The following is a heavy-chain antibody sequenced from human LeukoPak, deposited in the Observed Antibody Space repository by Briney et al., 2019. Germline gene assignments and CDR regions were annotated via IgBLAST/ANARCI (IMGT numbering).Heavy chain of an antibody. CDR2: RKGDGSEK. V-gene: IGHV3-7*01. Sequence: PGWSLRLSCAASEHPFSRYWMWCPRQAPGKGLEWVANRKGDGSEKYYVDSVKGRFPISRDNDKNSLYLQMNSLRVEVTALYYCARMGSSGYYEYWGQGTQVTVSS. J-gene: IGHJ4*02. CDR1: EHPFSRYW. D-gene: IGHD3-22*01. CDR3: ARMGSSGYYEY.